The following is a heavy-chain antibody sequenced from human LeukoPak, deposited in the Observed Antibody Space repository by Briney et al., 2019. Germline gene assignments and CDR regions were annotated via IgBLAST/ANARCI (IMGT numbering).Heavy chain of an antibody. J-gene: IGHJ3*02. Sequence: GGSLRLSCAASGFTFSSYSMNWVRQAPGKGLEWVSSISSSSSYIYYADSVKGRFTISRDNAENSLYLQMNSLRAEDTAVYYCARAIVGFDAFDIWGHGTMVTVSS. CDR2: ISSSSSYI. D-gene: IGHD2-21*01. CDR3: ARAIVGFDAFDI. V-gene: IGHV3-21*01. CDR1: GFTFSSYS.